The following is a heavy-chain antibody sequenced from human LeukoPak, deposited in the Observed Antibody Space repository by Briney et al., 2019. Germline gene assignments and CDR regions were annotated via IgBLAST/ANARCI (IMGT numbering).Heavy chain of an antibody. V-gene: IGHV3-30*18. J-gene: IGHJ4*02. D-gene: IGHD2-2*01. CDR2: ISYDGSNK. CDR3: AKDSGGEYQLPAYYFDY. CDR1: GFTFSSYG. Sequence: PGGSLRLSCAASGFTFSSYGMHWVRQAPGKGRDWVADISYDGSNKFYVDSVKGRFTISKDNSKNTLYLQMNSLRAEDTAVYYCAKDSGGEYQLPAYYFDYWGQGTLVTVSS.